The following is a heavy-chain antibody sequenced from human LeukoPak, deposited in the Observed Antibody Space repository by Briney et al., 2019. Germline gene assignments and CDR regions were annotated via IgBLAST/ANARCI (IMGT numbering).Heavy chain of an antibody. J-gene: IGHJ3*02. Sequence: GGSLRLSCAASGYTFSSYCMHWVRHAPGKALVLVSRITSDGSTTSYTDSVKGRFTISRHNAKNTLYLQMNSLRVEDTAVYYCARGNSHAFDIWGQGTMVTVSS. CDR3: ARGNSHAFDI. D-gene: IGHD3-10*01. CDR2: ITSDGSTT. CDR1: GYTFSSYC. V-gene: IGHV3-74*01.